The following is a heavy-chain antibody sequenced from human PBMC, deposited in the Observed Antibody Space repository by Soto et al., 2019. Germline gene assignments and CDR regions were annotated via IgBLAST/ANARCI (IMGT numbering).Heavy chain of an antibody. Sequence: QVQLVESGGGVVQPGRSLRLSCAASGFTFSSYGMHWVRQAPGKGLEWVAVIWYDGSNKYYADSVKGRFTISRDNSKNTLYQQMNNRDAEETAVYYCARGGTYSCYDGGFCDYWGQGTLVTVSS. J-gene: IGHJ4*02. CDR3: ARGGTYSCYDGGFCDY. CDR1: GFTFSSYG. V-gene: IGHV3-33*01. D-gene: IGHD5-12*01. CDR2: IWYDGSNK.